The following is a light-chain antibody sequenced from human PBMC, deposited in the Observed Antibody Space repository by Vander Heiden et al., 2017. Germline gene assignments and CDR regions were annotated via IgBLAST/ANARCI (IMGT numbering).Light chain of an antibody. CDR3: QQYAKSIGS. V-gene: IGKV3-20*01. CDR2: DSS. CDR1: QIVSTNY. Sequence: IVLTQPPGTLSLSPGERAPSSCRASQIVSTNYLAWYQQKPGQAPRLLIYDSSTRATDIPDRFSGSGSETDFTLTISTLEPDDFGVYYCQQYAKSIGSFGQGTKLEI. J-gene: IGKJ2*03.